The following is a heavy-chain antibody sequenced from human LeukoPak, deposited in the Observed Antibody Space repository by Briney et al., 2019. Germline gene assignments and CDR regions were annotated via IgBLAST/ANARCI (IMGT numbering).Heavy chain of an antibody. CDR2: INTYNGKT. V-gene: IGHV1-18*01. Sequence: ASVKVSCKASGYTFTSYGITWVRQAPGQGLEWMAWINTYNGKTNYAQKVQDRVTLATDTSTRTADMELRTLTSDDTAVYHCARGKVTTPPYYYGLDVWGQGTTVIVSS. J-gene: IGHJ6*02. CDR1: GYTFTSYG. D-gene: IGHD2-21*02. CDR3: ARGKVTTPPYYYGLDV.